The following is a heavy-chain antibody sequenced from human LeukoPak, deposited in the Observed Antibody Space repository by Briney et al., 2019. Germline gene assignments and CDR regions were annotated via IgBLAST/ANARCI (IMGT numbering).Heavy chain of an antibody. J-gene: IGHJ5*02. CDR2: IRYDGDKK. V-gene: IGHV3-30*02. D-gene: IGHD7-27*01. CDR1: GFTFSSYG. Sequence: GGSLRLSCAASGFTFSSYGTHWVRQAPGKGLEWVAFIRYDGDKKHYVDSVKGRFTISRDNSRNTLYLQMNSLRVEDTAVYFCASTVLGRADWLDPWGQGTLVTVSS. CDR3: ASTVLGRADWLDP.